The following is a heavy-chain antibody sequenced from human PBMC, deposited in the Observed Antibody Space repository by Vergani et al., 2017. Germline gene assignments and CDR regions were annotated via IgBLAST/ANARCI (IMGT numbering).Heavy chain of an antibody. J-gene: IGHJ5*02. CDR2: ISYDGSNK. D-gene: IGHD5-12*01. CDR1: GFTFSSYA. V-gene: IGHV3-30-3*01. CDR3: AXEPGYSGSAPLFNWFDP. Sequence: VQLVESGGGVVQPGRSLRLSCAASGFTFSSYAMHWVRQAPGKGLEWVAVISYDGSNKYYADSVKGRFTISRDNSKNTLYLQMNSLRAEDTAVYYCAXEPGYSGSAPLFNWFDPWGQGTLVTVSS.